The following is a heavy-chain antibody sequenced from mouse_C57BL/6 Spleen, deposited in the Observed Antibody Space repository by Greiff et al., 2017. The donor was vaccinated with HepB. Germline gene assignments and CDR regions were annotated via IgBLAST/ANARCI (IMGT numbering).Heavy chain of an antibody. CDR1: GYSITSGYY. Sequence: EESGPGLVKPSQSLSLTCSVTGYSITSGYYWNWIRQFPGNKLEWMGYISYDGSNNYNPSLKNRISITRDTSKNQFFLKLNSVTTEDTATYYCARDRGSNYEYFDYWGQGTTLTVSS. J-gene: IGHJ2*01. CDR3: ARDRGSNYEYFDY. D-gene: IGHD2-5*01. V-gene: IGHV3-6*01. CDR2: ISYDGSN.